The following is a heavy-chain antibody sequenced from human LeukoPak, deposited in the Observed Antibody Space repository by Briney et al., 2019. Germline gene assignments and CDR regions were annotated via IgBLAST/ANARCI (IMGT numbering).Heavy chain of an antibody. CDR3: AKHLWSPIGWFDP. J-gene: IGHJ5*02. D-gene: IGHD1-1*01. CDR2: IYYTGST. V-gene: IGHV4-59*08. Sequence: PSETLSLTCTVSGGSISTYYWSWIRQPPGKGLEWIGYIYYTGSTNYNPSLKSRLAISVDTSKNQFSLKLNSVTAADTAVYYCAKHLWSPIGWFDPWGQGTLVTVSS. CDR1: GGSISTYY.